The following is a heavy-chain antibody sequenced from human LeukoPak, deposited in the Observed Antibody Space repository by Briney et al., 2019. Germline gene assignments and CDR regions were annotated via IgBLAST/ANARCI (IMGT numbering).Heavy chain of an antibody. CDR1: GGSIRSSF. CDR2: IIDSGRS. Sequence: SEALSVSCNVSGGSIRSSFGSWVRQPPGKGLEWIGCIIDSGRSHYNPYIKSRVTISVDTSKNQFSLRLSSVSAADTALYFCARDTVAAAGDFDYWGQGTLVTVSS. J-gene: IGHJ4*02. CDR3: ARDTVAAAGDFDY. D-gene: IGHD6-25*01. V-gene: IGHV4-59*01.